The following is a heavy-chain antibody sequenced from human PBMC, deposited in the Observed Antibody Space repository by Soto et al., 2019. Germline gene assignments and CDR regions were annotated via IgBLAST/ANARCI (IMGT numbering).Heavy chain of an antibody. CDR2: IDKSGGDT. CDR3: AKDTYSRSWYF. J-gene: IGHJ4*02. D-gene: IGHD2-2*01. CDR1: GSTFTNYL. V-gene: IGHV3-23*01. Sequence: EVQLLESGGDLVQPGGSLRLSCAASGSTFTNYLMTWVRQAPGKGLEWVSSIDKSGGDTYYADSVKGRFTISRDNSKNTLYLQMNGLRAEDTALYYCAKDTYSRSWYFWGQGTLVTVSS.